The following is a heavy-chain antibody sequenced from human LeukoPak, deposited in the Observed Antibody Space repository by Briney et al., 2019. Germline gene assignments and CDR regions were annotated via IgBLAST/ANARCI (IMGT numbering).Heavy chain of an antibody. D-gene: IGHD3-16*01. V-gene: IGHV3-23*01. J-gene: IGHJ3*02. CDR2: ISARGDDT. CDR1: GFTFGSYG. Sequence: SGGSLRLSCTASGFTFGSYGMNWVRQAPGKGLEWVSAISARGDDTYYADSVKGRFTISRDNSKNTLYLQMNSLRAEDTAVYYCAREVGGSAFDIWGQGTMVTVSS. CDR3: AREVGGSAFDI.